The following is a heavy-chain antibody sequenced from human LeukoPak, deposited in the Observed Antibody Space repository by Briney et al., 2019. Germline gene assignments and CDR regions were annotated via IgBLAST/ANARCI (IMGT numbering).Heavy chain of an antibody. D-gene: IGHD7-27*01. V-gene: IGHV1-18*01. J-gene: IGHJ3*02. CDR1: GYNFRSYG. CDR3: ARDRCHWGSCVWGGFDI. Sequence: GASVKVSCKASGYNFRSYGISWVRQAPGQGLEWMGWISGFNDNTDYAQNVQGRVTMTTDKSTTTAYMELRSLRSDDTAVYYCARDRCHWGSCVWGGFDIWGQGTMVTVSS. CDR2: ISGFNDNT.